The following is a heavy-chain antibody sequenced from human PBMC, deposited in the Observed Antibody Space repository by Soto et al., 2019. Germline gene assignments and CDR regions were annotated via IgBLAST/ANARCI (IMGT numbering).Heavy chain of an antibody. D-gene: IGHD3-3*01. J-gene: IGHJ1*01. CDR3: ARNHFDFWSGYYLWFQH. V-gene: IGHV3-33*01. Sequence: GGSLRLSCAASGFTFSSYGMHWVRQAPGKGLEWVAVIWYDGSNKYYADSVKGRFTISRDNSKNTLYLQMNSLRAEDTAVYYCARNHFDFWSGYYLWFQHWGQGTLVTVSS. CDR2: IWYDGSNK. CDR1: GFTFSSYG.